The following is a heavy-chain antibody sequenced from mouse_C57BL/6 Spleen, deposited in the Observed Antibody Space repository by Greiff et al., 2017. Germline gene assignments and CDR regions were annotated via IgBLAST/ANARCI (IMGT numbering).Heavy chain of an antibody. D-gene: IGHD2-4*01. V-gene: IGHV1-47*01. CDR2: FHPYNDDT. CDR1: GYTFTTYP. CDR3: ARRYYDYDGWYIDV. J-gene: IGHJ1*03. Sequence: QVQLQQSGAELVKPGASVKMSCKASGYTFTTYPLEWMKQNHGQSLEWIGNFHPYNDDTKYNEKFKGKATLSVEKSSSPVYLELSRLTSDDSAVYYCARRYYDYDGWYIDVWGTGTTVTVSS.